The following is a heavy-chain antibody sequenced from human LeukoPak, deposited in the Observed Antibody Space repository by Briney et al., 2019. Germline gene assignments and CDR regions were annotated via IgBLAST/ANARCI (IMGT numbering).Heavy chain of an antibody. CDR2: INHSGST. CDR3: ARGRGYCSGGSCRTLYFDY. Sequence: SETLSLTCAVYGGSFSGYYWSWIRQPPGKGLEWIGEINHSGSTNYNPSLKSRVTISVDTSKNQFSLKLSSVTAADTAVYYCARGRGYCSGGSCRTLYFDYWGQGTLVTVSS. V-gene: IGHV4-34*01. CDR1: GGSFSGYY. D-gene: IGHD2-15*01. J-gene: IGHJ4*02.